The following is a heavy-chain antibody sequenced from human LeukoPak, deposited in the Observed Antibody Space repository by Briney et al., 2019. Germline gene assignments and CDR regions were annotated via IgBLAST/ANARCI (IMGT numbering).Heavy chain of an antibody. D-gene: IGHD1-14*01. V-gene: IGHV4-34*01. CDR1: GESFSGYY. J-gene: IGHJ3*02. Sequence: SETLSLTCTVYGESFSGYYWSWIRQPPGKGLEWIGEINHSGSTNYNASLKSRVTISVDTSKNQFSRKLSSVTAADTAVYYCARAFPPGPTKRAFDIWGQGTMVTVSS. CDR3: ARAFPPGPTKRAFDI. CDR2: INHSGST.